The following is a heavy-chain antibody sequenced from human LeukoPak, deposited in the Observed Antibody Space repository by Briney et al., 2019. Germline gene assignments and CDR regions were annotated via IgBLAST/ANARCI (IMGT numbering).Heavy chain of an antibody. CDR2: IIPIFGTA. CDR1: GGTSSSYA. V-gene: IGHV1-69*13. CDR3: ARALYQLPNIRYFDY. J-gene: IGHJ4*02. Sequence: SVKVSCKASGGTSSSYAISWVRQAPGQGLEWMGGIIPIFGTANYAQKFQGRVTITADESTSTAYMELSSLRSEDTAVYYCARALYQLPNIRYFDYWGQGTLVTVSS. D-gene: IGHD2-2*01.